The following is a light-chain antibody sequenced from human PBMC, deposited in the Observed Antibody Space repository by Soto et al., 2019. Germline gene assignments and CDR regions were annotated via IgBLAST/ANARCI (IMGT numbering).Light chain of an antibody. J-gene: IGLJ1*01. CDR1: SSDVGSYNR. CDR3: YSSTSSNTYV. V-gene: IGLV2-18*02. Sequence: QSVLTQPPSVSGSPGQSVTISCTGTSSDVGSYNRVSWYQQSPGTAPKVMIYEVSNRPSGVPDRFSGSKSGNTASLTISGLQPEDEADYYSYSSTSSNTYVFGTGTKLTVL. CDR2: EVS.